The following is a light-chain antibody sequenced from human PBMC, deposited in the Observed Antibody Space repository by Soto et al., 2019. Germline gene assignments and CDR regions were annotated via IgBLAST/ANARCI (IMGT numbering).Light chain of an antibody. J-gene: IGLJ2*01. CDR3: SSSSGRSYIVL. Sequence: QSALTQPASVSGSPGQSIAISCTGTASDVGGYGNLSWYQQHPGRAPKLIIYDVNYRPSGVSDRFSASKSGNTASLTISGLQFEDEADYYCSSSSGRSYIVLFGGGTKLTVL. CDR1: ASDVGGYGN. V-gene: IGLV2-14*03. CDR2: DVN.